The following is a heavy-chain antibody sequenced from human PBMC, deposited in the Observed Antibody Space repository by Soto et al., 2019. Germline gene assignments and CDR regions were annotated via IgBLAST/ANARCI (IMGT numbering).Heavy chain of an antibody. Sequence: QVRLQESGPGLVKPSETLSLTCTVSDGSINSDYWSWIRQPPGKGLEWIGYIFYTGSSNYNPSLKSRVTISLDKSKNHFSLKLTSVTAADTAVYYCARGYYYNYIDVWSRGTTVTVSS. V-gene: IGHV4-59*01. J-gene: IGHJ6*03. CDR2: IFYTGSS. CDR1: DGSINSDY. CDR3: ARGYYYNYIDV.